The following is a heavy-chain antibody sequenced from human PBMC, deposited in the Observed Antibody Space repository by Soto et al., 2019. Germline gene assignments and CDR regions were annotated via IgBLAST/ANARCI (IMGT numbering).Heavy chain of an antibody. CDR3: ASLYGDPGGYYFDY. CDR2: IYNGAIT. D-gene: IGHD4-17*01. Sequence: SETLSLTCFVSGASISSYYWTWTRQPPGKGLEWIGCIYNGAITNYNPSLKSRVTISVDRSKNQVSLKLSSVTAADTAVYYCASLYGDPGGYYFDYWGQGTLVTVSS. CDR1: GASISSYY. V-gene: IGHV4-4*09. J-gene: IGHJ4*02.